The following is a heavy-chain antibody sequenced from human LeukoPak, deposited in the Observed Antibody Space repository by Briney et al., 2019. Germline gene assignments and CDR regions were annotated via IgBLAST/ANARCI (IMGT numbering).Heavy chain of an antibody. J-gene: IGHJ4*02. CDR3: ASLKKDTAMDKPTAY. CDR2: INHSGST. V-gene: IGHV4-34*01. Sequence: SETLSLICAVYGGSFSGYYWSWIRQPPGKGLEWIGEINHSGSTNYNPSLKSRVTISVDTSKNQFSLKLSSVTAEDTAVYYCASLKKDTAMDKPTAYWGQAPLVTVSS. D-gene: IGHD5-18*01. CDR1: GGSFSGYY.